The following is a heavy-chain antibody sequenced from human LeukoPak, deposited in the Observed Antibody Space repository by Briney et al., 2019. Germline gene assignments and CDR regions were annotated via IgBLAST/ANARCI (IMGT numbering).Heavy chain of an antibody. CDR3: ARIDMIVVLSREVECAFDI. D-gene: IGHD3-22*01. Sequence: GGSLRLSCAASGFTFSSYAMSWVRQAPGKGLEWVSAISGSGGSTYYADSVKGRFTISRDNSKNTLYLQMNSLRAEDTAVYYCARIDMIVVLSREVECAFDIWGQGTMVTVSS. CDR1: GFTFSSYA. V-gene: IGHV3-23*01. CDR2: ISGSGGST. J-gene: IGHJ3*02.